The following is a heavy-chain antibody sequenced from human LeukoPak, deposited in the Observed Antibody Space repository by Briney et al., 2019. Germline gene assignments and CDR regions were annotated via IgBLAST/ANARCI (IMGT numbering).Heavy chain of an antibody. Sequence: HTGGSLRLSCAASGFTFSGSAMHWVRQASGKGLEWVGRIRSKANSYATAYAASVKGRFTISRDDSKNTAYLQMNSLKTEDTAVYYCTRNGYSSGWYGRDYYYYMDVWGKGTTVTVSS. CDR3: TRNGYSSGWYGRDYYYYMDV. CDR1: GFTFSGSA. J-gene: IGHJ6*03. V-gene: IGHV3-73*01. CDR2: IRSKANSYAT. D-gene: IGHD6-19*01.